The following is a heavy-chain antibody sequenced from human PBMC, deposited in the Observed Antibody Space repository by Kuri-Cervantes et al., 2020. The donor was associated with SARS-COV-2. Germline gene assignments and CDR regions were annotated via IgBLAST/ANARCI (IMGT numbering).Heavy chain of an antibody. CDR2: ISSSSSTI. D-gene: IGHD3-22*01. CDR3: ARGIVVGAGAFDI. V-gene: IGHV3-48*02. CDR1: GFTFSSCS. Sequence: GESLKISCAASGFTFSSCSMNWVRQAPGKGLEWVSYISSSSSTIYYADSVKGRFTISRDNAKNSLYLQMNSLRDEDTAVYYCARGIVVGAGAFDIWGQGTMVTVSS. J-gene: IGHJ3*02.